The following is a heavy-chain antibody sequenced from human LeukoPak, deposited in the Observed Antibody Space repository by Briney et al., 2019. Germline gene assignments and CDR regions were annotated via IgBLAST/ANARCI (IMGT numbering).Heavy chain of an antibody. CDR2: INHSGST. CDR1: GGSFSGYY. V-gene: IGHV4-34*01. J-gene: IGHJ6*02. Sequence: SETLSLTCAVYGGSFSGYYWSWIRQPPGKGLEWIGEINHSGSTNYNPSLKSRVTISVDTSKNQFSLKLSSVTAADTAVYYCARGGDYSSIENYYYYYGMDVWGQGTTVTVSS. CDR3: ARGGDYSSIENYYYYYGMDV. D-gene: IGHD6-13*01.